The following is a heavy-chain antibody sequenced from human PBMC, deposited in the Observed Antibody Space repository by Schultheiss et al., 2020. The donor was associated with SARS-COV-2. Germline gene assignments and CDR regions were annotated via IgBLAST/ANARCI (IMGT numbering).Heavy chain of an antibody. V-gene: IGHV3-66*01. CDR1: GFTVSSNY. Sequence: GGSLRLSCAASGFTVSSNYMSWVRQAPGKGLEWVSVIYSGGSTYYADSVKGRFTISRDNSKNTLYLQMNSLKTEDTAVYYCTTEYMIVVVMSLFWGQGTLVTVSS. CDR2: IYSGGST. J-gene: IGHJ4*02. CDR3: TTEYMIVVVMSLF. D-gene: IGHD3-22*01.